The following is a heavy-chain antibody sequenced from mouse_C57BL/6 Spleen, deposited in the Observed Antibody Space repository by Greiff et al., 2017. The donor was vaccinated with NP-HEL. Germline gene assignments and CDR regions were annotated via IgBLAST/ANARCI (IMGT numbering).Heavy chain of an antibody. V-gene: IGHV1-4*01. CDR3: ARGGLDYYGSRRDFDY. D-gene: IGHD1-1*01. Sequence: VQLQESGAELARPGASVKLSCKASGYTFTSYTMHWVKQRPGQGLEWIGYINPSSGYTKYNQKFKDKATLTADKSSSTAYMQLSSLTSEDSAVYYGARGGLDYYGSRRDFDYWGQGTTLTVSS. CDR1: GYTFTSYT. J-gene: IGHJ2*01. CDR2: INPSSGYT.